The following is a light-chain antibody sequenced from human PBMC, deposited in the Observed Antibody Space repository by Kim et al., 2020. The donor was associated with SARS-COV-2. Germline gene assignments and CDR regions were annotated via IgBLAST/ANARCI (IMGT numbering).Light chain of an antibody. CDR2: QDT. Sequence: VAPGQTASITCSGDKLGDQYTCWYQQKPGQSPVLVIYQDTKRPSGIPERFSGSNSGNTATLTISGTQAMDEADYYCQAWDSSAVVFGGGTQLTVL. CDR1: KLGDQY. J-gene: IGLJ2*01. CDR3: QAWDSSAVV. V-gene: IGLV3-1*01.